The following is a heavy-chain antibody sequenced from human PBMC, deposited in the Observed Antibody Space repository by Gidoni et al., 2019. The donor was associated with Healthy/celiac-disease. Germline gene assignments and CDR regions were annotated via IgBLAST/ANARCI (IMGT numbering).Heavy chain of an antibody. D-gene: IGHD3-22*01. CDR1: GFTFSSYS. CDR2: ISSSSSYI. Sequence: EVQLVESGGGLVKPGGSLRLSCAASGFTFSSYSMNWVRQAPGKGLGWVSSISSSSSYIYYADSVKGRFTISRDNAKNSLYLQMNSLRAEDTAVYYCARGASWYYDSSGYYLRDWGQGTLVTVSS. CDR3: ARGASWYYDSSGYYLRD. J-gene: IGHJ4*02. V-gene: IGHV3-21*01.